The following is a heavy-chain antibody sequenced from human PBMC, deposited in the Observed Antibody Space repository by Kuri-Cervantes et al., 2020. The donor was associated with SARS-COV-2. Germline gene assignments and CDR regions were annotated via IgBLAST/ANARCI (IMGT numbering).Heavy chain of an antibody. D-gene: IGHD3-10*01. CDR1: GYTFTSYG. J-gene: IGHJ6*02. V-gene: IGHV1-69*10. CDR3: ARATRQILWGLGMDV. CDR2: IIPILGIA. Sequence: SVKVSCKASGYTFTSYGISWVRQAPGQGLEWMGGIIPILGIANYAQKFQGRVTITADKSTSTAYMELSSLRSEDTAVYYCARATRQILWGLGMDVWGQGTTVTVSS.